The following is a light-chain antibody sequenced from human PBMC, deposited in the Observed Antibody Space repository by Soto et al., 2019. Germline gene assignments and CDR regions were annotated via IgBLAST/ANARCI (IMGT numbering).Light chain of an antibody. CDR1: QSLLYSDGYNY. CDR3: MQALQSPMT. Sequence: EIVMSQSPLSLPVTPGEPASISCRSSQSLLYSDGYNYLDWYLQKPGQSPQLLIYLGSDRASGVPDRFRGSGSSTDFTLKISRVEAEDVGVYYCMQALQSPMTFGQGTKVEIK. J-gene: IGKJ1*01. V-gene: IGKV2-28*01. CDR2: LGS.